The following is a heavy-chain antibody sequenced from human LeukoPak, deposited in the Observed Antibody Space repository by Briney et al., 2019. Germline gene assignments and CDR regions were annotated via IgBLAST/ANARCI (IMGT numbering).Heavy chain of an antibody. CDR2: INHSGST. D-gene: IGHD2-2*01. CDR3: ARGPYCSSTSCYYYYYYGMDV. J-gene: IGHJ6*02. Sequence: SETLSLTCAVYGGSFSGYYWSWIRQPPGKGLEWIGEINHSGSTNYNPSLKSRVTISVDTSKNQFPLKLSSVTAADTAVYYCARGPYCSSTSCYYYYYYGMDVWGQGTTVTVSS. V-gene: IGHV4-34*01. CDR1: GGSFSGYY.